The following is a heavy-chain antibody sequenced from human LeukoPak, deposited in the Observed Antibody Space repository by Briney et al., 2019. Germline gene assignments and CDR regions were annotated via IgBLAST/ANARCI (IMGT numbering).Heavy chain of an antibody. J-gene: IGHJ6*04. CDR1: GFTFSSYE. CDR2: ISSSGSTI. Sequence: PGGSLRLSCAPSGFTFSSYEMNWVRQAPGKGLEWVSYISSSGSTIYYADSVKGRITISRDNAKNSLYLQMNSLGAKDTAVYYCAELGITKIGGVWGKGTTVTISS. CDR3: AELGITKIGGV. D-gene: IGHD3-10*02. V-gene: IGHV3-48*03.